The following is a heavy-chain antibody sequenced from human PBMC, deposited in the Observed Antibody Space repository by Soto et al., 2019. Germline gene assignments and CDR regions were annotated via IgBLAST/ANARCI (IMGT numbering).Heavy chain of an antibody. D-gene: IGHD1-26*01. CDR3: ATETGHRGAYDY. CDR2: ISASGGNT. V-gene: IGHV3-23*01. J-gene: IGHJ4*02. Sequence: EVQLLESGGDLVQPGGSLRLSCAASAFTFSSYGMNWVRKAPGKGLEWVSAISASGGNTYYADSVKGRFTISRDNSKNILYLQMTSLRVEDTALYYCATETGHRGAYDYWGQGTLVTVSS. CDR1: AFTFSSYG.